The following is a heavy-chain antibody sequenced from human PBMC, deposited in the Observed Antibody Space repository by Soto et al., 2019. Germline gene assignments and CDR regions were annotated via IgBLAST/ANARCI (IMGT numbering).Heavy chain of an antibody. CDR3: ARVDWFPSKNYYDSSGYWKPFDY. CDR2: ISAYNGNT. D-gene: IGHD3-22*01. Sequence: QVQLVQSGAEVKKPGASVKVSCKASGYTFTSYGISWVRQAPGQGLEWMGWISAYNGNTNYAQKLQGRVTMTTDTSTSTAYMELRSLRSDDTAVYYCARVDWFPSKNYYDSSGYWKPFDYWGQGTLVTVSS. CDR1: GYTFTSYG. V-gene: IGHV1-18*01. J-gene: IGHJ4*02.